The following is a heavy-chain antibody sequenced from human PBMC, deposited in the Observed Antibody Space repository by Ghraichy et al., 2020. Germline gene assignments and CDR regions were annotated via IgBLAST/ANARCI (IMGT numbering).Heavy chain of an antibody. Sequence: GESLRLSCAASGFTFSTYGMHWVRQAPGKGLEWVAVIWYDGSNKYYGDSVKGRVTISRDNSKNTLYLQMNSLRAEDTAVYYCAREPVGVITTPPLDYWGQGTVVTVSS. CDR2: IWYDGSNK. CDR1: GFTFSTYG. D-gene: IGHD3-10*01. J-gene: IGHJ4*02. CDR3: AREPVGVITTPPLDY. V-gene: IGHV3-33*01.